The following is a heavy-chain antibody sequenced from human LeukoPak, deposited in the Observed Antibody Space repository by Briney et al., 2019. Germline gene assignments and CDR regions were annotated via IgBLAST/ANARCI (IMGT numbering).Heavy chain of an antibody. V-gene: IGHV3-30*04. CDR1: GFTFRSFA. CDR3: ARSKGFGALLHRYYYYALDV. D-gene: IGHD3-10*01. J-gene: IGHJ6*02. Sequence: PGGSLRLSCAASGFTFRSFALHWVRQSPGKGLEWVAVISFDGHNTFYAGSVKGRFTISRDNSRNTLYLQMNSLRAEDTAVYFCARSKGFGALLHRYYYYALDVWGQGTTVTVSS. CDR2: ISFDGHNT.